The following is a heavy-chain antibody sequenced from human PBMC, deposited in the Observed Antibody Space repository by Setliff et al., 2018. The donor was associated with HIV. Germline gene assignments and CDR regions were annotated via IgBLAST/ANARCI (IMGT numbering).Heavy chain of an antibody. D-gene: IGHD2-21*01. J-gene: IGHJ5*02. CDR1: GGTFSSYA. Sequence: SVKVSCKASGGTFSSYAISWVRQAPGQGLEWMGGIIPVFRTANYAQKFQGRVTITADESTSTAYMELRNLRSDDTAVYFCARGGPARVALLYWFDPWGQGTLVTVSS. CDR3: ARGGPARVALLYWFDP. V-gene: IGHV1-69*13. CDR2: IIPVFRTA.